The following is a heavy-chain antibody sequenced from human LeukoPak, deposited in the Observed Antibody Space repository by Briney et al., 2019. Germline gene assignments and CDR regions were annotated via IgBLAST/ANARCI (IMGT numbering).Heavy chain of an antibody. V-gene: IGHV1-8*01. J-gene: IGHJ6*02. D-gene: IGHD6-13*01. Sequence: ASVTVSYTASGYTFTSYDINWVRQATGQGLEWMGWMNPNSGNTGYAQKFQGRVTMTRNTSISTAYMELSSLRSEDPAVYYCARGDSSSSWLFNYYYYYGMDVWGQGTTVTVSS. CDR2: MNPNSGNT. CDR3: ARGDSSSSWLFNYYYYYGMDV. CDR1: GYTFTSYD.